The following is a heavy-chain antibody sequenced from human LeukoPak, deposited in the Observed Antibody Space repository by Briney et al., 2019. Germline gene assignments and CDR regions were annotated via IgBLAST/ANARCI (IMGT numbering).Heavy chain of an antibody. J-gene: IGHJ4*02. D-gene: IGHD3-22*01. CDR2: IYHSGST. CDR3: ARGTIYYYDSSGYYYFDY. V-gene: IGHV4-38-2*01. CDR1: GYSISSGYY. Sequence: SETLSLTCAVSGYSISSGYYWGWIRQPPGKGLEWIGSIYHSGSTYYNPSLKSRVTISVDTSKNQFSLKLSSVTAADTAVYYCARGTIYYYDSSGYYYFDYWGQGTLVTVPS.